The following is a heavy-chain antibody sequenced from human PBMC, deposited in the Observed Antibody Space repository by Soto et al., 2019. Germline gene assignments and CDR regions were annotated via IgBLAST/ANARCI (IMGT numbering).Heavy chain of an antibody. D-gene: IGHD2-8*01. CDR1: GFTFSSYG. Sequence: GGSLRLSCAASGFTFSSYGMHWVRQAPGKGLEWVAVISYDGSNKYYADSVKGRFTISRDNSKNTLYLQMNSLRAEDTAVYYCAKGGVYAITDYYYYMDVWGKGTTVTVSS. V-gene: IGHV3-30*18. CDR2: ISYDGSNK. CDR3: AKGGVYAITDYYYYMDV. J-gene: IGHJ6*03.